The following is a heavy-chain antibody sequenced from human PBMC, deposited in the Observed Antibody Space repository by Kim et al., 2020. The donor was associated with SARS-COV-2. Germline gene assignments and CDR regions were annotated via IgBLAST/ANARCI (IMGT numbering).Heavy chain of an antibody. J-gene: IGHJ3*02. CDR2: ISGSGGST. Sequence: GGSLRLSCAASGFTFSSYAMSWVRQAPGKGLEWVSAISGSGGSTYYADSVKGRFTISRDNSKNTLYLQMNSLRAEDTAVYYCAKDPGYYDRYGDAFDIWGQGTMVTVSS. CDR1: GFTFSSYA. CDR3: AKDPGYYDRYGDAFDI. V-gene: IGHV3-23*01. D-gene: IGHD3-22*01.